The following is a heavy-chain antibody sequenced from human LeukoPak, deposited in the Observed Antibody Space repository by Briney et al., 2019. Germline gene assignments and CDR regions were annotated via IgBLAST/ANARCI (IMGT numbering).Heavy chain of an antibody. J-gene: IGHJ4*02. D-gene: IGHD3-10*01. V-gene: IGHV3-33*01. CDR2: IWYDGSNK. CDR1: GFTFSSYG. CDR3: ASSKDYYGSGSYKDY. Sequence: PGRSLRLSCAASGFTFSSYGMHWVRQAPGKGLEWVAVIWYDGSNKYYADSVKGRFTISRDNSKNTLYLRMNSLRAEDTAVYYCASSKDYYGSGSYKDYWGQGTLVTVSS.